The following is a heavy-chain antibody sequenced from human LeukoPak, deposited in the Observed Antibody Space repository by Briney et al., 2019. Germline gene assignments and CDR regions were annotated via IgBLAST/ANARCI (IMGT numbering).Heavy chain of an antibody. V-gene: IGHV3-23*01. CDR3: AKGEAGSEGERYYFDY. Sequence: GGSLRLSCAASGFTFSSYAMSWVRQAPGTGLEWVSANSGSGGSTYYADSVKGRFTISRDNSKNTLYLQMNSLRAEDTAVYYCAKGEAGSEGERYYFDYWGQGTLVTVSS. CDR1: GFTFSSYA. D-gene: IGHD3-10*01. J-gene: IGHJ4*02. CDR2: NSGSGGST.